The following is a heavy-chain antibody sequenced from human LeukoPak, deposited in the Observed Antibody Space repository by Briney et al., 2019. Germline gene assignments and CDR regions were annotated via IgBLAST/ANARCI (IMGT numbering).Heavy chain of an antibody. Sequence: GGSLRLSCAASGFTFSSYAMSWVRQAPGKGLEWVSAISGSGGSTYYADSVKGRFTISRDNSKNTLYLQMNSLRAEDTAVYYCAKEKSRVTTSPNWFDPWGQGTLVTVSS. CDR2: ISGSGGST. CDR1: GFTFSSYA. J-gene: IGHJ5*02. D-gene: IGHD4-17*01. CDR3: AKEKSRVTTSPNWFDP. V-gene: IGHV3-23*01.